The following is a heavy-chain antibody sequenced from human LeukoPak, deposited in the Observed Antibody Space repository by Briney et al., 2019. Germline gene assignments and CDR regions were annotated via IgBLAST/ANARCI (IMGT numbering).Heavy chain of an antibody. CDR1: GFTFSSYW. Sequence: GGSLRLSCAASGFTFSSYWMHWVRQAPGKGLVWVSRIASDGSTVYADSVKGRFTISRDNAKDTVYLQMNSLRVEDTAVYYCARDFGWYCSSTSCYMGLGNVDVWGKGTTVTVSS. D-gene: IGHD2-2*02. V-gene: IGHV3-74*01. CDR3: ARDFGWYCSSTSCYMGLGNVDV. CDR2: IASDGST. J-gene: IGHJ6*04.